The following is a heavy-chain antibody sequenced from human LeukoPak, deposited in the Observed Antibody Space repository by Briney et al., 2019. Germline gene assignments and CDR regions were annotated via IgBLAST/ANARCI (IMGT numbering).Heavy chain of an antibody. V-gene: IGHV4-61*02. CDR1: GGSISSGGYS. J-gene: IGHJ4*02. Sequence: SETLSLTCAVSGGSISSGGYSYNWIRQPAGKGLEWIGRIYTSGSTNYNPSLKSRVTISVDTSKNQFSLKLSSVTAADTAVYYCARETYYYDSSGYYYFDYWGQGTLVTVSS. CDR3: ARETYYYDSSGYYYFDY. D-gene: IGHD3-22*01. CDR2: IYTSGST.